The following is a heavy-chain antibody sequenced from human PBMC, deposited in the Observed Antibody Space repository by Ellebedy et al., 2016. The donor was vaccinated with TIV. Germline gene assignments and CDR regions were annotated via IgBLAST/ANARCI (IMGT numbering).Heavy chain of an antibody. V-gene: IGHV1-2*02. CDR2: INPKSGGT. CDR1: GYIFTGYY. Sequence: AASVKVSCKASGYIFTGYYMHWVRQAPGQGLEWMGWINPKSGGTNYAQKFQGRVTMTRDTSINTAYMELSRLRSDDTDVYYFFGDSSGYRKWFDPWGQGTLVTVSS. J-gene: IGHJ5*02. CDR3: FGDSSGYRKWFDP. D-gene: IGHD3-22*01.